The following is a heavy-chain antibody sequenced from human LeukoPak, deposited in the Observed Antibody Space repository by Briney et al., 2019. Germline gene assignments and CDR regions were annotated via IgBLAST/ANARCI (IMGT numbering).Heavy chain of an antibody. CDR3: ARVATMTQYYYYGMDV. V-gene: IGHV1-18*01. J-gene: IGHJ6*02. CDR1: GYTFTSYG. D-gene: IGHD1-26*01. Sequence: WASVKVSCKASGYTFTSYGISWVRQAPGQGLEWMGWISAYNGNTNYAQKLQGRVTMTTDTSTSTAYMELRSLRSDDTAVYYCARVATMTQYYYYGMDVWGQGTTVTVSS. CDR2: ISAYNGNT.